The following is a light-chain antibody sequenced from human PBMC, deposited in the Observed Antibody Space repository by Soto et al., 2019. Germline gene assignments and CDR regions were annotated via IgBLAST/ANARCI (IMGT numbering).Light chain of an antibody. J-gene: IGLJ1*01. CDR3: QSYDSRLSGYV. V-gene: IGLV1-40*01. CDR1: SSNIGAGYD. Sequence: QSVLTQAPSVSGAPGQRVTISCTGSSSNIGAGYDVHWYQQLPGIAPKLLIYGNDNRPSGVPDRFSGSKSGTSASLATTGLQAEDEADYYCQSYDSRLSGYVFGTGTEVTVL. CDR2: GND.